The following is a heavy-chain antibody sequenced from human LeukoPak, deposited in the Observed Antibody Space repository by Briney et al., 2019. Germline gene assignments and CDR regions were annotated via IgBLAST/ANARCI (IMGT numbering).Heavy chain of an antibody. CDR1: GFTFSSYS. V-gene: IGHV3-48*01. Sequence: PGGSLRLSCAASGFTFSSYSMNWVRQAPGKGLAWIPYIDPSSSAIYYADSVKGRFTISRDNAKNSLYLQMNSLRAEDTAVYYCATSVEFFGELNIWGQGTMVTVSS. CDR3: ATSVEFFGELNI. CDR2: IDPSSSAI. J-gene: IGHJ3*02. D-gene: IGHD3-10*01.